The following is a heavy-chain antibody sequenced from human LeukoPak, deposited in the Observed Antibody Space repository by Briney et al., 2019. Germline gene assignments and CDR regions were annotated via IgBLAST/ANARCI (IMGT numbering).Heavy chain of an antibody. J-gene: IGHJ4*02. Sequence: GGSLRHSCAASGFTFSSYGMHWVRQAPGKGLELVALIRYDGSNKYYPDSVKGRFTISRDNFKNTLYLQMNSLRAEDTAVYYCAEDSITMVRGIAYWGQGTLVTVSS. V-gene: IGHV3-30*02. CDR1: GFTFSSYG. D-gene: IGHD3-10*01. CDR3: AEDSITMVRGIAY. CDR2: IRYDGSNK.